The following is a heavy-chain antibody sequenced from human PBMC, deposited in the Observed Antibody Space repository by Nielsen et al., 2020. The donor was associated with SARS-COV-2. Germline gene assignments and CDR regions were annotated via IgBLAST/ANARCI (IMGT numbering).Heavy chain of an antibody. CDR1: GGSISSGGYY. J-gene: IGHJ4*02. CDR3: ARHRYQSSPPFDY. V-gene: IGHV4-61*08. Sequence: SETLSLTCTVSGGSISSGGYYWSWIRQHPGKGLEWIGYIYYSGSTNYNPSLKSRVTISVDTSKNQFSLKLSSVTAADTAVYYCARHRYQSSPPFDYWGQGTLVTVSS. CDR2: IYYSGST. D-gene: IGHD2-2*01.